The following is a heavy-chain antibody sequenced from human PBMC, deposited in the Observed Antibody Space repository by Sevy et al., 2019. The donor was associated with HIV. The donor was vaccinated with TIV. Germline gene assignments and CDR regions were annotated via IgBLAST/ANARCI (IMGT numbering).Heavy chain of an antibody. D-gene: IGHD3-3*01. CDR1: GGSISSYY. CDR2: IYYSGST. CDR3: AREGPLSGYDFWSGYYKGGGYYFDY. V-gene: IGHV4-59*01. J-gene: IGHJ4*02. Sequence: SETLSLTCTVSGGSISSYYWSWIRQPPGKGLEWIGYIYYSGSTNYNPSLKSRVTISVDTSKNQFSLKLSSVTAADTAGYYCAREGPLSGYDFWSGYYKGGGYYFDYWGQGTLVTVSS.